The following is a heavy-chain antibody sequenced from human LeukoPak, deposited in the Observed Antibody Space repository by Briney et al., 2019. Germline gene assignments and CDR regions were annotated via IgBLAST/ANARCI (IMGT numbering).Heavy chain of an antibody. V-gene: IGHV1-18*01. CDR2: ISAYNGNT. CDR1: GYTFTSYG. CDR3: ARDQAATNTQVRFCLD. J-gene: IGHJ4*02. Sequence: ASVNLSCKASGYTFTSYGISWVRQAPGQGLEWMGWISAYNGNTNFAQKLQGRVTMTTDTSTSTAHMDLRSLRSDDTAVYYCARDQAATNTQVRFCLDWGQGTLVTDSS. D-gene: IGHD3-9*01.